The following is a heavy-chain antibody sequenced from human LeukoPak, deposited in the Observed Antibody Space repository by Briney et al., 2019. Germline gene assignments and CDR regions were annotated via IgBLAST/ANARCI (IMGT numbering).Heavy chain of an antibody. D-gene: IGHD3-16*02. V-gene: IGHV3-53*01. Sequence: GGSLRLSCAASGFTVSSNYMSWVRQAPGKGLEWVSVIYSGGSTYYADSVTGRFTISRDNSKNPLYLQMNSLRAEDTAVYYCARLWGSYRDYWGQGTLVTVSS. CDR3: ARLWGSYRDY. J-gene: IGHJ4*02. CDR2: IYSGGST. CDR1: GFTVSSNY.